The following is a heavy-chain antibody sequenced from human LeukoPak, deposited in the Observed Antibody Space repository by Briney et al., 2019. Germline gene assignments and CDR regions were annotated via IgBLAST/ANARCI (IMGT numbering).Heavy chain of an antibody. J-gene: IGHJ5*02. V-gene: IGHV3-64*01. CDR2: ISSNGGST. CDR1: GFTFSSYA. Sequence: GGSLRLSCAASGFTFSSYAMHWVRQAPGKGLEYVSAISSNGGSTYYANSVKGRFTISRDNSKNTLYLQIGSLRAEDMAVYYCAREIRYFDWPNWFDPWGQGTLVTVSS. D-gene: IGHD3-9*01. CDR3: AREIRYFDWPNWFDP.